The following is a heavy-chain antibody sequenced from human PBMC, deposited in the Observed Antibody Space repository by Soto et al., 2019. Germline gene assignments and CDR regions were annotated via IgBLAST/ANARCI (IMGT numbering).Heavy chain of an antibody. CDR1: GASITSSHW. D-gene: IGHD6-19*01. Sequence: SETLSLTCAVSGASITSSHWWSWVRQPPGKGLEWIGEIYHTGSANYKPSLESRVTISVDKSKNQFSLILTSVTAADTAVYFCARRTTGSGWYPMFDLWGQGTLVT. CDR3: ARRTTGSGWYPMFDL. J-gene: IGHJ4*02. V-gene: IGHV4-4*02. CDR2: IYHTGSA.